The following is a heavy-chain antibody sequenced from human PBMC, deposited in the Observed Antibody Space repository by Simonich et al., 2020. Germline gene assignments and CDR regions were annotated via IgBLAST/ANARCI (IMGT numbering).Heavy chain of an antibody. J-gene: IGHJ1*01. D-gene: IGHD6-13*01. CDR1: GGSFSGYY. Sequence: QVQLQQWGAGLLKPSETLSLTCAVYGGSFSGYYWSRIRQPPRKGLEWIGEINHSERTNYIPSLKSRVTISGDTSKNQFSLKLSSVTAADTAVYYCARGLRVAAASTAFQHWGQGTLVTVSS. CDR3: ARGLRVAAASTAFQH. V-gene: IGHV4-34*01. CDR2: INHSERT.